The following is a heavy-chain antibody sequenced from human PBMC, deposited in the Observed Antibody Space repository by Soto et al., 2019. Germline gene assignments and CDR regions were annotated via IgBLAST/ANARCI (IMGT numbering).Heavy chain of an antibody. D-gene: IGHD3-22*01. CDR3: ARGAVAAAYYYDSSGYYFNYYYYGMDV. CDR2: ISSSSSTI. J-gene: IGHJ6*02. CDR1: GFTFSSYS. V-gene: IGHV3-48*02. Sequence: GGSLRLSCAASGFTFSSYSMNWVRQAPGKGLEWVPYISSSSSTIYYADSVKGRFTISRDNAKNSLYLQMNSLRDEDTAVYYCARGAVAAAYYYDSSGYYFNYYYYGMDVWGQGTTVTVSS.